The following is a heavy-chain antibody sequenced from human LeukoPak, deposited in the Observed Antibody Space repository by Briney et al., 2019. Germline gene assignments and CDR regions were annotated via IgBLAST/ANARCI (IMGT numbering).Heavy chain of an antibody. D-gene: IGHD2-2*01. V-gene: IGHV3-9*01. CDR3: AKVLKYQLTFFDY. CDR2: ISWNSNSI. Sequence: GGSLRLSCADSGFTFDDYAIHWVRQAPGEGLEWVSGISWNSNSIGYADSVKGRFTISRDNAKNSLYLQMNSPRAEDTAVYYCAKVLKYQLTFFDYWGQGTLVTVSS. J-gene: IGHJ4*02. CDR1: GFTFDDYA.